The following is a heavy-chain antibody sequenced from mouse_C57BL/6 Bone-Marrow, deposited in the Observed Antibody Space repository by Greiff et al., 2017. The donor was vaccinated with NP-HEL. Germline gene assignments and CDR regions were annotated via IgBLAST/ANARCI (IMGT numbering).Heavy chain of an antibody. J-gene: IGHJ2*01. D-gene: IGHD2-14*01. CDR3: ARVYICTRPHYFDY. Sequence: EVQLQQSVAELVRPGASVKLSCTASGFNITDTNMHWVKQRPEQGLEWIGKIDPGNGNTKYDPKFKGKATLTADTSSNTAYLQLTSLTSEDTAIYYCARVYICTRPHYFDYWGQGTTLTVSS. CDR1: GFNITDTN. CDR2: IDPGNGNT. V-gene: IGHV14-3*01.